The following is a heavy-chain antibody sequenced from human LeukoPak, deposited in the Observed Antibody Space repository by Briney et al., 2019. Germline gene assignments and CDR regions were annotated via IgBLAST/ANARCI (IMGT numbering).Heavy chain of an antibody. Sequence: PGGSLRLSCAVSGFTFSHYWMSWVRQAPGKGLVWVSRINSDGSSTSYADSVKGRFTISRDNAKNTLYLQMNSLRAEDTAVYYCARVSSSWYDHYYYYYYMDVWGKGTTVTVSS. CDR1: GFTFSHYW. CDR2: INSDGSST. V-gene: IGHV3-74*01. CDR3: ARVSSSWYDHYYYYYYMDV. D-gene: IGHD6-13*01. J-gene: IGHJ6*03.